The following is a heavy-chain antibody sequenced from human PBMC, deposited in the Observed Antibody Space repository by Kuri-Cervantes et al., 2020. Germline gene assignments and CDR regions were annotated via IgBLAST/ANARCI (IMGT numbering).Heavy chain of an antibody. D-gene: IGHD1-26*01. J-gene: IGHJ4*02. CDR1: GGTFSSYT. CDR2: IIAILGIA. Sequence: SVKVSCKASGGTFSSYTISWVRQAPGQGLEWMGRIIAILGIANYAQKFQGRVTITADKSTSTAYMELSSLRSEDTAVYYCAREDVELLPFDYWGQGTLVTVSS. CDR3: AREDVELLPFDY. V-gene: IGHV1-69*04.